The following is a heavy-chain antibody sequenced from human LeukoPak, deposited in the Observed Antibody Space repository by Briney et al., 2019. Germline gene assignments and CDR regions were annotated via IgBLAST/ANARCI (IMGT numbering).Heavy chain of an antibody. CDR1: GGSFSGYY. Sequence: SENLSLTCAVYGGSFSGYYWSWIRQPPGKGLEWIGEINHSGSTNYNPSLKSRVTISVDTSKNQFSLKLSSVTAADTAVYYCARGYSSGWSQGYGYYGMDVWGQGTTVTVSS. D-gene: IGHD6-19*01. CDR2: INHSGST. CDR3: ARGYSSGWSQGYGYYGMDV. J-gene: IGHJ6*02. V-gene: IGHV4-34*01.